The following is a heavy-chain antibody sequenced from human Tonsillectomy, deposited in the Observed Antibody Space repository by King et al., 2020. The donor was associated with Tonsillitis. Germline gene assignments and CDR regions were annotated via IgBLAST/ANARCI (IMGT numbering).Heavy chain of an antibody. D-gene: IGHD3-10*01. Sequence: QLVQSGGGVVQPGGSLRLSCAASGFTFSSYGMHWVRQAPGKGLEWVAFIRYDGSNKYYADSVKGRFTISRDNSKNTLYLQMNSLRAEDTAVYYCAKGFGARPPAVWWYFDLWGRGTLVTVSS. CDR3: AKGFGARPPAVWWYFDL. V-gene: IGHV3-30*02. CDR2: IRYDGSNK. J-gene: IGHJ2*01. CDR1: GFTFSSYG.